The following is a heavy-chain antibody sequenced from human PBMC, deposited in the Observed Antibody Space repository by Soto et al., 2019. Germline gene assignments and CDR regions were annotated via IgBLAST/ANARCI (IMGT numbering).Heavy chain of an antibody. Sequence: GESLKISCKASGYSFTDYWIGWVRQMPGKGLEWMGIIYPADSETRYSPSFQGQVSISVDKAINTAYLQWSRLKASDTAMYYCARRIEIAAAGTTWFDPWGQGTLVTVSS. CDR1: GYSFTDYW. CDR3: ARRIEIAAAGTTWFDP. J-gene: IGHJ5*02. D-gene: IGHD6-13*01. CDR2: IYPADSET. V-gene: IGHV5-51*01.